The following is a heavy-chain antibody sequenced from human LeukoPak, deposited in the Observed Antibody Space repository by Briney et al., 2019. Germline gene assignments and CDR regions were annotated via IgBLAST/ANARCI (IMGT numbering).Heavy chain of an antibody. CDR1: GFTFSSYS. Sequence: PGGSLRLSCAASGFTFSSYSMNWVRQAPGKGLVWVSRISSDGSDTTYADSVKGRFTISRDNAKKMLYLQMNGLRVDDTAVYYCARQQQLVRASWFDPWGQGTLVTVSS. CDR3: ARQQQLVRASWFDP. J-gene: IGHJ5*02. CDR2: ISSDGSDT. V-gene: IGHV3-74*01. D-gene: IGHD6-13*01.